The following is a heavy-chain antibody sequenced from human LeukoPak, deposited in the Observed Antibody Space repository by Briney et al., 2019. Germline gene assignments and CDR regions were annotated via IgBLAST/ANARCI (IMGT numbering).Heavy chain of an antibody. V-gene: IGHV3-21*01. CDR1: GFTFSSYS. CDR3: ARALTPFNYYYYYYMDV. Sequence: GGSLRLSCAASGFTFSSYSMNWVRQAPGKGLEWVSSISSSSSYIYYADSVKGRFTISRDNAKNSLYLQMNSLRAEDTAVYYCARALTPFNYYYYYYMDVWGKGTTVTVSS. J-gene: IGHJ6*03. CDR2: ISSSSSYI.